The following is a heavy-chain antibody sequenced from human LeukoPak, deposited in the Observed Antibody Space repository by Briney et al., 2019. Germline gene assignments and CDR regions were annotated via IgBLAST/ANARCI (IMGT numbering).Heavy chain of an antibody. CDR1: GGTFSSYA. D-gene: IGHD2/OR15-2a*01. Sequence: ASVKVSYKASGGTFSSYAISWVRQAPGQGLEWMGGIIPIFGTANYAQKFQGRVTITTDESTSTAYMELSSLRSEDTAVYYCARGDVFLGSSDAFDIWGQGTMVTVSS. CDR3: ARGDVFLGSSDAFDI. J-gene: IGHJ3*02. CDR2: IIPIFGTA. V-gene: IGHV1-69*05.